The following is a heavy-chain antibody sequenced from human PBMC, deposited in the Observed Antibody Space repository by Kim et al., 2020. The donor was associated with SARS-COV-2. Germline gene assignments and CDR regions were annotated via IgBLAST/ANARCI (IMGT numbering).Heavy chain of an antibody. J-gene: IGHJ4*02. D-gene: IGHD5-12*01. CDR1: GFAFSTYD. Sequence: GGSLRLSCAASGFAFSTYDMHWVRHRAGEGLEWVSTIGTTANTYYRDPVEGRFTISRDDAKNALYLQMDSLRAEDTAVYYCTRVKGYSGNGYFDYWGQGILVTVSS. CDR2: IGTTANT. CDR3: TRVKGYSGNGYFDY. V-gene: IGHV3-13*01.